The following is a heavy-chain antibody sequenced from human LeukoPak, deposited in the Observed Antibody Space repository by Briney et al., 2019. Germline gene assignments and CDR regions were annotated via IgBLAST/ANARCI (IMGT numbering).Heavy chain of an antibody. CDR3: AGGPFYYDYYMDV. CDR1: GDSISNFY. V-gene: IGHV4-59*01. D-gene: IGHD3-16*01. J-gene: IGHJ6*03. CDR2: IYYSGST. Sequence: SETLSLTCTVSGDSISNFYWSWIRQPPGKGLEWIGYIYYSGSTKYNPSLKSRVTISVDTSKNQFSLRLTSVTAADTAVYYCAGGPFYYDYYMDVWGRGTTVTVSS.